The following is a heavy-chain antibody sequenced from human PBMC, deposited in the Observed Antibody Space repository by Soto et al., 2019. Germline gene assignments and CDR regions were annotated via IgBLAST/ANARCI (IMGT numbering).Heavy chain of an antibody. CDR1: GYTFTGYY. V-gene: IGHV1-8*02. J-gene: IGHJ4*02. D-gene: IGHD3-10*01. CDR2: MNPNSGNT. CDR3: ARGYYYGSGSSPDY. Sequence: ASVKVSCKASGYTFTGYYMHWVRQATGQGLEWMGWMNPNSGNTGYAQKFQGRVTMTRNTSISTAYMELSSLRSEDTAVYYCARGYYYGSGSSPDYWGQGTLVTVSS.